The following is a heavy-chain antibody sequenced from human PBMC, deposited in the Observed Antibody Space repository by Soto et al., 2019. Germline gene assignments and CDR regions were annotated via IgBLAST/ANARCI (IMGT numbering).Heavy chain of an antibody. CDR3: ARGYLYSSSSWRYYFDY. CDR1: GDSVSSNSAA. CDR2: TYYRSKWYN. Sequence: PSQTLSLTCAISGDSVSSNSAAWNWIRQSPSRGLEWLGRTYYRSKWYNDYAVPVKSRITINPDTSKNQFSLQLNSVTPEDTAVYYCARGYLYSSSSWRYYFDYWGQGTLVTVSS. D-gene: IGHD6-6*01. V-gene: IGHV6-1*01. J-gene: IGHJ4*02.